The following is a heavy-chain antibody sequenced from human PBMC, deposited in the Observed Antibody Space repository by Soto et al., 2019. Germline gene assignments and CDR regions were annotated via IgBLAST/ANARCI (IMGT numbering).Heavy chain of an antibody. CDR2: IYPGDSDT. J-gene: IGHJ6*02. CDR3: ARRAYSSGRSGYYYGMDV. V-gene: IGHV5-51*01. Sequence: GESLKISCKGSGYSFTSYWIGWVRQMPGKGLEWMGVIYPGDSDTRYSPSFQGQVTISADKSISTAYLQWSSLKASDTAMYYCARRAYSSGRSGYYYGMDVWGQGTTVTVSS. D-gene: IGHD6-19*01. CDR1: GYSFTSYW.